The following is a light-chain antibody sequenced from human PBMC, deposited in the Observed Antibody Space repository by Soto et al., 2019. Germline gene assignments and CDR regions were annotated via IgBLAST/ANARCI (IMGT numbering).Light chain of an antibody. V-gene: IGKV3-11*01. Sequence: EIVLTQSPGTLSLSPGERATLSCRASQSVSSYLAWYQQKPGQAPRLLIYDASTRATGIPARFSGSGSETDFTLTITSLEPEDFAVYYCQQRNNWPPITFGQGTRLEI. CDR1: QSVSSY. J-gene: IGKJ5*01. CDR3: QQRNNWPPIT. CDR2: DAS.